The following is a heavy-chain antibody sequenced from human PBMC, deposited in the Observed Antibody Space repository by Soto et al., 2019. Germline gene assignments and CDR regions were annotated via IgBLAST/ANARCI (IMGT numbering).Heavy chain of an antibody. J-gene: IGHJ4*02. CDR2: ISSTTNYI. Sequence: EVQLVESGGGLVKPGGSLRLSCAASGFTFTRYSMNWVRQAPGKVLEWVSSISSTTNYIYYGDSMKGRFTISRDNAKNSLYLEMNSLSAEETAVYYCARESEDLTSNFDYWGKGTLVAVSS. CDR1: GFTFTRYS. CDR3: ARESEDLTSNFDY. V-gene: IGHV3-21*06.